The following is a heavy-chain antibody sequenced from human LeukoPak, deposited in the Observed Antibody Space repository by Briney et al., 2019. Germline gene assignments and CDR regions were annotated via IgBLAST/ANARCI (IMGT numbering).Heavy chain of an antibody. CDR1: GLTFSNYW. CDR3: ARDGFGTGSN. J-gene: IGHJ4*02. Sequence: GGSLGLSCAASGLTFSNYWMDWVRQAPGKGLEWVANIKQDGSEKNYVDSVKGRFIISRDNAKNSLYLQMNTLRADDTAVYYRARDGFGTGSNWGQGALVTVSS. CDR2: IKQDGSEK. D-gene: IGHD3-16*01. V-gene: IGHV3-7*03.